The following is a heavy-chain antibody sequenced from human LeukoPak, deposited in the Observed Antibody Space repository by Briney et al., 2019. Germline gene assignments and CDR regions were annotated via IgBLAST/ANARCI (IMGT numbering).Heavy chain of an antibody. CDR3: ARGRGSSWSFFDY. V-gene: IGHV6-1*01. CDR2: TSYKSKSFN. J-gene: IGHJ4*02. CDR1: GYSVSCNSDA. D-gene: IGHD6-13*01. Sequence: SQTLSLTCAISGYSVSCNSDAWNWISQSPSRGLEWVGRTSYKSKSFNDYTVSMKSRIIINPDTSNNQFSLQLNSVTPEDTAVYYCARGRGSSWSFFDYWGQGTLVTVSS.